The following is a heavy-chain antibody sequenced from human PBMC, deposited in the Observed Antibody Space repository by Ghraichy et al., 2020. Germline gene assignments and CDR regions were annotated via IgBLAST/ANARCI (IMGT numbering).Heavy chain of an antibody. D-gene: IGHD6-13*01. CDR1: GYTFTSND. J-gene: IGHJ2*01. CDR3: ARVLIAATISTPARYFDF. Sequence: ASVKVSCKASGYTFTSNDINWVRQAPGQGLEWMGWMNPNSGNTGYAQKFQGRFTMTRNNFIRTAYMELSSLRSEDTAVYYCARVLIAATISTPARYFDFWGRGTLVTVSS. V-gene: IGHV1-8*01. CDR2: MNPNSGNT.